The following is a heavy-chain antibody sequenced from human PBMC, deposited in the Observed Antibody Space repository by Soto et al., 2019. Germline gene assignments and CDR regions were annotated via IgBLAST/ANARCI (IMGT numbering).Heavy chain of an antibody. CDR2: SSGGGSNT. D-gene: IGHD4-4*01. Sequence: EVQLLESGGGLVQRGGSLRLSCAASGFPFSSYVMRWVRQAPGKGLEWVSGSSGGGSNTIYADSVKGRFTISRDNSKNTLLLQMNSLGAEDTAVYYCAKDSNKYSSSLRVRYFDYWGQGIGVTVSS. CDR1: GFPFSSYV. CDR3: AKDSNKYSSSLRVRYFDY. V-gene: IGHV3-23*01. J-gene: IGHJ4*02.